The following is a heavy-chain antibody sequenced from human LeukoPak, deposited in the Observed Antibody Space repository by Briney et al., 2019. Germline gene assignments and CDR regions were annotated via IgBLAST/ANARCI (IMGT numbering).Heavy chain of an antibody. CDR3: ARDPAYDFWSGYYKFYFDY. V-gene: IGHV3-48*01. CDR2: ISSSSSTI. CDR1: GFTFSSYS. D-gene: IGHD3-3*01. J-gene: IGHJ4*02. Sequence: AGALRLSCAASGFTFSSYSMNWVRQAPGKGLEWVSYISSSSSTIYYADSVKGRFTISRDNAKNSLYLQMNSLRAEDTAVYYCARDPAYDFWSGYYKFYFDYWGQGTLVTVSS.